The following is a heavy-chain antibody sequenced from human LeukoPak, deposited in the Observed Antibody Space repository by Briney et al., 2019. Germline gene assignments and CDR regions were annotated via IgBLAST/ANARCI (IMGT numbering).Heavy chain of an antibody. V-gene: IGHV5-51*01. D-gene: IGHD1-7*01. J-gene: IGHJ5*02. CDR3: ARLFRWNYGRFDP. Sequence: GESLKISCKGSGYSFTSYWIGWVRQMPGKGLEWMGIIYPGDSDTRYSPSFQGQVTISADKSISTAYLQWSSLRASDTAMYYCARLFRWNYGRFDPWGQGTLVTVSS. CDR2: IYPGDSDT. CDR1: GYSFTSYW.